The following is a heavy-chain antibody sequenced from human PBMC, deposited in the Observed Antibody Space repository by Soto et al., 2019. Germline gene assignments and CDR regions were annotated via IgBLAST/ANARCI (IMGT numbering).Heavy chain of an antibody. J-gene: IGHJ5*02. CDR3: ARDRECNWNYNWFDP. CDR2: ISTYNGNT. D-gene: IGHD1-7*01. V-gene: IGHV1-18*01. Sequence: QVQLVQSGAEVKKPGASVKVSCKASGYTFTSYGISWVRQAPGQGLEWMGWISTYNGNTNFTQKLQGRVTMTTDTSTSTAYMELRSLRSDDTAVYYCARDRECNWNYNWFDPWGQGTLVTVSS. CDR1: GYTFTSYG.